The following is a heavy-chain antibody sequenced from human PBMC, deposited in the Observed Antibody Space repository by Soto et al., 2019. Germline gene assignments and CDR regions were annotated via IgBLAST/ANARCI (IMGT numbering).Heavy chain of an antibody. V-gene: IGHV1-18*01. CDR1: GYTFTSYG. Sequence: EASVKVSCKASGYTFTSYGISGVRQAPGQGLEWMGWISAYNGNTNYAQKLQGRVTMTTDTSTSTAYMELRSLRSDDTAVYYCARDSAQITGTRPIDYWGQGTLVTVSS. CDR3: ARDSAQITGTRPIDY. D-gene: IGHD1-7*01. J-gene: IGHJ4*02. CDR2: ISAYNGNT.